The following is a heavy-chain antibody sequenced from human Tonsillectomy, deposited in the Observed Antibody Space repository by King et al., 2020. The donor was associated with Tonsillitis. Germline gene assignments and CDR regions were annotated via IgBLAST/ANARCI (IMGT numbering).Heavy chain of an antibody. J-gene: IGHJ3*01. CDR2: IGRGDDGT. CDR1: GCTYSNYG. V-gene: IGHV3-23*04. D-gene: IGHD1/OR15-1a*01. Sequence: VQLVESGGGLVQPGGSLRLTCAASGCTYSNYGMSWVRQAPGKGLEWGSVIGRGDDGTYYADAGKGRFTMSRDISLHTVYLEMNSLRTEDTAVYYCASDGLEHGVDVWGHGTMVTASS. CDR3: ASDGLEHGVDV.